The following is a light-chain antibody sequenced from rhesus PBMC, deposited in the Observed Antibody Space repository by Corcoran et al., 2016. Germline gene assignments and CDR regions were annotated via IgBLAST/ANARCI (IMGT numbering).Light chain of an antibody. CDR2: GAS. Sequence: EIVMTQSPATLSLSPGERAILSCRVSQSVSSSLSWYQKHPGQAPQLLCYGASSRANGIPDRFSGSGARTVFTLTISSLEPESIGIYYCQQDYSWPYSFGQGTKVEIK. V-gene: IGKV3-42*02. J-gene: IGKJ2*01. CDR3: QQDYSWPYS. CDR1: QSVSSS.